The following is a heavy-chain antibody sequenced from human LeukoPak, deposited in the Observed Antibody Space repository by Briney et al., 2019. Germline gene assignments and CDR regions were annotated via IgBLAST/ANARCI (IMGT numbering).Heavy chain of an antibody. CDR3: ARVDSTSWKRWFDP. Sequence: SETLSLTCTVSGGSISSGGYYWSWIRQPPGKGLEWIGYIYHSGSTYYNPSLKSRVTISVDRSKNQFSLKLSSVTAADTAVYYCARVDSTSWKRWFDPWGQGTLVTVSS. CDR1: GGSISSGGYY. V-gene: IGHV4-30-2*01. D-gene: IGHD2-2*01. CDR2: IYHSGST. J-gene: IGHJ5*02.